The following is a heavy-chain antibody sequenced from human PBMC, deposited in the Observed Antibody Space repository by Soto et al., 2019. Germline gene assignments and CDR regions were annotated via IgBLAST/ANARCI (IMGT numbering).Heavy chain of an antibody. CDR1: GFTFGDYA. J-gene: IGHJ6*02. D-gene: IGHD1-1*01. CDR2: IRSKAYGGTT. CDR3: QGTTASRSYYYYYGMDV. Sequence: GGSLRLSCTASGFTFGDYAMSWFRQAPGKGLEWVGFIRSKAYGGTTEYAASVKGRFTISRDDSKSIAYLQMNSLKTEDTAVYYCQGTTASRSYYYYYGMDVWGQGTTVTVSS. V-gene: IGHV3-49*03.